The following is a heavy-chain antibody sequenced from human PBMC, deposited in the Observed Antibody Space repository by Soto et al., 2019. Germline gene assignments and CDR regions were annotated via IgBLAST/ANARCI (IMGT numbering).Heavy chain of an antibody. Sequence: PGGSLRLSCAASGFTFSDYGFHWVRQAPGKGLEWVAVISYDGSNKFYEDSVKGRFTVSRDNSKNTVYLQMNSLTIEDTAVYYCAKILKFYDSSSYPDYWGQGTLVTVSS. D-gene: IGHD3-22*01. J-gene: IGHJ4*02. CDR3: AKILKFYDSSSYPDY. CDR2: ISYDGSNK. CDR1: GFTFSDYG. V-gene: IGHV3-30*18.